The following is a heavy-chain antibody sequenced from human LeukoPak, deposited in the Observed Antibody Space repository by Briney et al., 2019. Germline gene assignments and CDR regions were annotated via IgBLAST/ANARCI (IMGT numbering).Heavy chain of an antibody. V-gene: IGHV1-69*05. J-gene: IGHJ6*03. CDR3: AKCSYGSGSYYQLTYYYYMDV. Sequence: GASVKVSCKASGGTFSSYAISWVRQAPGQGLEWMGGIIPIFGTANYAQKFQGRVTITTDESTSTAYMELSSLRSEDTAVYYCAKCSYGSGSYYQLTYYYYMDVWGKGTTVTVSS. CDR1: GGTFSSYA. CDR2: IIPIFGTA. D-gene: IGHD3-10*01.